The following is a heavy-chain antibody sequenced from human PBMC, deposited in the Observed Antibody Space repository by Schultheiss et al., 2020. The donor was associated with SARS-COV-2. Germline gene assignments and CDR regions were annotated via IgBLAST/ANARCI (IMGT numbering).Heavy chain of an antibody. CDR1: GFTFSSYS. CDR3: ARGGNYASLDY. CDR2: ISLDGTTT. Sequence: GGSLRLSCAASGFTFSSYSMNWVRQAPGKGLEWVSRISLDGTTTNYADSVKGRFTISRDNAKNTVYLQMNSLRSEDTAVYYCARGGNYASLDYWGQGTLVTVSS. D-gene: IGHD1-7*01. J-gene: IGHJ4*02. V-gene: IGHV3-74*01.